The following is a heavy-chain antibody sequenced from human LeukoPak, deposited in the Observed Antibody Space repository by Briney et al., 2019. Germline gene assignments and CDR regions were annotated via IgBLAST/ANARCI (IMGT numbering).Heavy chain of an antibody. J-gene: IGHJ4*02. V-gene: IGHV3-33*01. CDR1: GFTFSTYG. D-gene: IGHD1-26*01. Sequence: GGSLRLSCAASGFTFSTYGMRWVRQAPGKGLEWVAVIWNDGSNKYYADSVKGRFTISRDNSRNTLYLQMNSLGGEDTAVYYCARDGWELLRDLGPLNYWGQGTLVTVSS. CDR2: IWNDGSNK. CDR3: ARDGWELLRDLGPLNY.